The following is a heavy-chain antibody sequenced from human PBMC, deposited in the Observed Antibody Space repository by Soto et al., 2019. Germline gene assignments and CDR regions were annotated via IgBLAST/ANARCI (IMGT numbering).Heavy chain of an antibody. D-gene: IGHD6-13*01. J-gene: IGHJ1*01. V-gene: IGHV4-31*03. Sequence: QVQLQESGPGLVKPSQTLSLTCTVSGGSISSDGYYWSWIRQHPVRVLEWLRNIYYSGSTYYNPSLQSRVTISIDTSKNQFALKLSSVTAADTAVYYCARSITAAGTGYFQHWGQGTLVTVSS. CDR1: GGSISSDGYY. CDR2: IYYSGST. CDR3: ARSITAAGTGYFQH.